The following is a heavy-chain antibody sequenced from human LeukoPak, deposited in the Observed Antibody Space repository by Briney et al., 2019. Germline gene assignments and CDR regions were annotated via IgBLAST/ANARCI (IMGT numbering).Heavy chain of an antibody. CDR3: ARAPGARYSSGWYFDY. CDR2: IIPIFGTA. CDR1: GGTFSSYA. J-gene: IGHJ4*02. D-gene: IGHD6-19*01. V-gene: IGHV1-69*13. Sequence: GASVKVSCKASGGTFSSYAISWVRQAPGQGLEWMGGIIPIFGTANYAQKFQGRVTITADESTSTAYMELSSLRSEDTAVYYCARAPGARYSSGWYFDYWGQGTLVTVSS.